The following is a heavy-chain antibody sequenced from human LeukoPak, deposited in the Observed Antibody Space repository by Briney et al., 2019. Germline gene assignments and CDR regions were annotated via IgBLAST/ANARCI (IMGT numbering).Heavy chain of an antibody. Sequence: ASVKVSCKASGYTFTSYTIHWVRQAPGQRLEWMGWINAGNGNTKYSQRFQGRVTITRDTSASTAYMELSSLRSEDTAVYYCTLRGITACLDPWGQGTLVTVSS. V-gene: IGHV1-3*01. J-gene: IGHJ5*02. CDR3: TLRGITACLDP. D-gene: IGHD3-10*01. CDR2: INAGNGNT. CDR1: GYTFTSYT.